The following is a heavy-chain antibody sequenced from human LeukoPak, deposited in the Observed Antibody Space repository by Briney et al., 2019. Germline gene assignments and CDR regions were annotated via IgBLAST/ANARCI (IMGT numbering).Heavy chain of an antibody. Sequence: NSSETLSLTCTVSGGSITRSSYHWGWIRQPPGKGLEWIGSIYYSGSTYYNPSLKSRVTISVDTSKNQFSLKLSSVTAADTAVYYCARVLVRGSGYWWTPVIDYWGQGTLVTVSS. D-gene: IGHD3-22*01. CDR2: IYYSGST. V-gene: IGHV4-39*07. CDR1: GGSITRSSYH. CDR3: ARVLVRGSGYWWTPVIDY. J-gene: IGHJ4*02.